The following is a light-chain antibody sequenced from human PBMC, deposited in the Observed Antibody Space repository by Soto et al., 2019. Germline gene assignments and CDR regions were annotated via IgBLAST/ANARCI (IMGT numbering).Light chain of an antibody. Sequence: DIPMTQSPSSLSTSVGDRVTITCRASQYINNYLNWYQQKPGKAPKLLIFAAYNLQSGVPSRFSGSGSGTGFTLTISSLQPEDFATYYCQQSYSTPPYTFGQGTKLDMK. CDR2: AAY. J-gene: IGKJ2*01. V-gene: IGKV1-39*01. CDR3: QQSYSTPPYT. CDR1: QYINNY.